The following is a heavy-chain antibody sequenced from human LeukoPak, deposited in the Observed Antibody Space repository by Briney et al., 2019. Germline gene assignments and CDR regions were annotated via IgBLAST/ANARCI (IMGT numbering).Heavy chain of an antibody. D-gene: IGHD2-15*01. CDR3: ARDPGQVVAANYYFDY. Sequence: GGSLRLSCAASGFTFSSYGMHWVRQAPGKGLEWVAVIWYDGSNKYYADSVKGRFTISRDNAKNSLYLQMNSLRAEDTAVYYCARDPGQVVAANYYFDYWGQGTLVTVSS. J-gene: IGHJ4*02. CDR2: IWYDGSNK. CDR1: GFTFSSYG. V-gene: IGHV3-33*01.